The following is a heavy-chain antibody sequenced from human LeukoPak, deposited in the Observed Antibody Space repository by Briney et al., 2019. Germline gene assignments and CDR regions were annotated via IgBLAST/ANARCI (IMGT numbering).Heavy chain of an antibody. CDR1: AFTFSSYG. D-gene: IGHD6-19*01. V-gene: IGHV3-33*08. J-gene: IGHJ4*02. CDR3: ARGQSSGWKGGKDFDY. Sequence: GGSLRLSCAASAFTFSSYGMHWVRQAPGKGLEWVAVIWYDGSNKYYADSVKGRFTISRDNSKNTLYLQMNSLRAEDTAVYYCARGQSSGWKGGKDFDYWGQGTLVTVSS. CDR2: IWYDGSNK.